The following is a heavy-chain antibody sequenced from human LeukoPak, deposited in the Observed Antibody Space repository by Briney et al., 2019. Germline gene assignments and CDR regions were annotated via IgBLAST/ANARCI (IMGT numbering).Heavy chain of an antibody. CDR3: ANMGRYCSGGSCPRGDAFDI. Sequence: GGSLRLSCAASGFTFSTFAMLWVRQPRGKGLEWVSSIFPSGDEIHYADSVRGRFTISRDNSKSTLSLQMNSLRAEDTAIYYCANMGRYCSGGSCPRGDAFDIWGQGTMVTVSS. J-gene: IGHJ3*02. V-gene: IGHV3-23*01. CDR2: IFPSGDEI. D-gene: IGHD2-15*01. CDR1: GFTFSTFA.